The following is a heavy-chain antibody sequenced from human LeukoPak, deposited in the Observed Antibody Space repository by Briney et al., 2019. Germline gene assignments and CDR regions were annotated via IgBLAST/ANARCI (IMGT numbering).Heavy chain of an antibody. CDR2: INWNGGST. V-gene: IGHV3-20*01. D-gene: IGHD3-16*02. J-gene: IGHJ4*02. CDR3: ASNGRLGELSSLDY. Sequence: GGSLRLSCAASGFTFSSYAMSWVRQAPGKGLEWVSGINWNGGSTGYADSVKGRFTISRDNAKNSLYLQMNSLRAEDTALYHCASNGRLGELSSLDYWGQGTLVTVSS. CDR1: GFTFSSYA.